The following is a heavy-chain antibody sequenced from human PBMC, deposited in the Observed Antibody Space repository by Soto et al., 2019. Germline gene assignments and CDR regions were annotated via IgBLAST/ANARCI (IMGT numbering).Heavy chain of an antibody. CDR2: IKQDGSEK. V-gene: IGHV3-7*01. CDR3: ARGWYDILTGYYNYYYYGMDV. CDR1: GFTFSSYW. J-gene: IGHJ6*02. Sequence: GGSLRLSCAASGFTFSSYWMSWVRQAPGKGLEWVANIKQDGSEKYYVDSVKGRFTISRDNAKNSLYLQMNSLRAEDTAVYYCARGWYDILTGYYNYYYYGMDVWGQGTTVTVSS. D-gene: IGHD3-9*01.